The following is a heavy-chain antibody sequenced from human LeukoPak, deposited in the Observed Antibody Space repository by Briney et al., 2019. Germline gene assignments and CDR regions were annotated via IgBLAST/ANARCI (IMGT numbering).Heavy chain of an antibody. J-gene: IGHJ6*03. CDR1: GFTFSSYS. D-gene: IGHD3-22*01. V-gene: IGHV4-34*01. CDR3: ARYVVDDSSGYYYSPHYMDV. Sequence: GSLRLSCAASGFTFSSYSMNWVRQAPGKGLEWIGEINHSGSTNFNPSLKSRVTISVDTSKNQFSLKLSSVTAADTAVYYCARYVVDDSSGYYYSPHYMDVWGKGTTVTVSS. CDR2: INHSGST.